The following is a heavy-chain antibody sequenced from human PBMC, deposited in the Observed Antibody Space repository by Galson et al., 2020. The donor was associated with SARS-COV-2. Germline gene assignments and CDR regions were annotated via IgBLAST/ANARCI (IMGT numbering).Heavy chain of an antibody. CDR1: GFSLTTSGMC. V-gene: IGHV2-70*11. J-gene: IGHJ4*02. CDR2: IDWDDDK. D-gene: IGHD6-19*01. CDR3: ARIDSSGCRGNY. Sequence: ESGPTLVKPTQTLTLTCTFSGFSLTTSGMCVNWIRQPPGKALEWLARIDWDDDKYYSTSLKTRLTISKDTSKNQVVLTMTDMDPVDTATYYCARIDSSGCRGNYWGQGTPVTVSS.